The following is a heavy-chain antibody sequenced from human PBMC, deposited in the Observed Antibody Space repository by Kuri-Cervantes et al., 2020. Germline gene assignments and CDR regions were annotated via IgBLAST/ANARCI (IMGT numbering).Heavy chain of an antibody. D-gene: IGHD6-6*01. CDR3: AKDKGSSQVYYYGMDV. V-gene: IGHV1-18*01. CDR1: GYTFTSYG. CDR2: ISAYNGNT. J-gene: IGHJ6*02. Sequence: ASVKVSCKASGYTFTSYGISWVRQAPGQGLEWMGWISAYNGNTNYAQKLQGRVTMTTDTSASTAYMELRSLRSDDTAVYYCAKDKGSSQVYYYGMDVWGQGTTVTVSS.